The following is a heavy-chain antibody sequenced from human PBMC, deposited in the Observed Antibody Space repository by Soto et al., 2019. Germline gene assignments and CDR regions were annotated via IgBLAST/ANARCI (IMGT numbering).Heavy chain of an antibody. J-gene: IGHJ6*02. V-gene: IGHV3-11*01. CDR2: ISSSGSTI. D-gene: IGHD3-3*01. CDR3: AREFGFLEWLPPNYGMDV. CDR1: GFTFSDYY. Sequence: PGGSLRLSCAASGFTFSDYYMSWIRQAPGKGLEWVSYISSSGSTIYYADSVKGRFTISRDNAKNSLYLQMNSLRAEDTAVYYCAREFGFLEWLPPNYGMDVWGQGTTVTVSS.